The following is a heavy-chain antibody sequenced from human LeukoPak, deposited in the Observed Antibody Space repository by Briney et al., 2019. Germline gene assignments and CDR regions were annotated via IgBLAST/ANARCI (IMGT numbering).Heavy chain of an antibody. D-gene: IGHD5-12*01. CDR1: GGSFSGYY. J-gene: IGHJ5*02. Sequence: SETLSHTCAVYGGSFSGYYWSWIRQPPGKGLEWIGEINHSENTNYNPSLKSRVTISVDTSKNQFSLKLSSVTAADTAVYYCARVRRIGASLGWFDPWGQGTLVTVSS. V-gene: IGHV4-34*01. CDR3: ARVRRIGASLGWFDP. CDR2: INHSENT.